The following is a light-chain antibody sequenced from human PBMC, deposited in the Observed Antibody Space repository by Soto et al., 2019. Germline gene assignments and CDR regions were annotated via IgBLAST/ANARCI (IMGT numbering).Light chain of an antibody. V-gene: IGKV3-20*01. Sequence: IVVTQSPATLSVSPGKSATLSCRASQSVSSSYLAWYQQKPGQAPRLLIXGASSRATGIPDRFSGIGSGTDFTLTISRLEPEDFAMYYGHQYGSSPTVTFCQGTRLEIK. J-gene: IGKJ5*01. CDR2: GAS. CDR3: HQYGSSPTVT. CDR1: QSVSSSY.